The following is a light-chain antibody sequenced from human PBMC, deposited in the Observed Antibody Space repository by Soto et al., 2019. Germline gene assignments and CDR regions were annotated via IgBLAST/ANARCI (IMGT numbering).Light chain of an antibody. Sequence: QSVLTQPASVSASPGQSITISCTGTRNDVGLYNYVSWYQHHPGNAPKLIIYGVSDRPSGASNRFSGSKSGNTASLTISGLQAEDEADYYRTSYTTTTLEVFGTGTKV. CDR3: TSYTTTTLEV. J-gene: IGLJ1*01. V-gene: IGLV2-14*01. CDR1: RNDVGLYNY. CDR2: GVS.